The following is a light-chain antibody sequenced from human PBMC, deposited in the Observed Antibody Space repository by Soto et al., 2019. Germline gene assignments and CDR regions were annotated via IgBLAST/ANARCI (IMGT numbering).Light chain of an antibody. CDR1: QSVSNNY. CDR2: XSS. J-gene: IGKJ5*01. Sequence: EIVLTQSPATLSLSPGERATLSCRASQSVSNNYLSWYQRRPGQAPXXXXXXSSXRATGIPDRFSGSGSGTDFTLTISRLEPEDFAVYYCQQHGTSPITFGQGTRLEIK. V-gene: IGKV3-20*01. CDR3: QQHGTSPIT.